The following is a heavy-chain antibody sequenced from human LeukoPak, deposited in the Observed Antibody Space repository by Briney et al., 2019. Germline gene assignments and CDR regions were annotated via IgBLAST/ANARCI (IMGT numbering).Heavy chain of an antibody. Sequence: GGSLRLSCAASGFTFSDYYMSWIRQAPGKGLECVSYISSSGNTTYHADSVKGRFTISRDNAKNSLYLQMSSLRAEDTAVYYCASWLSTVYYYYYMDVWGKGTTVTVSS. CDR3: ASWLSTVYYYYYMDV. V-gene: IGHV3-11*04. CDR1: GFTFSDYY. CDR2: ISSSGNTT. D-gene: IGHD3-9*01. J-gene: IGHJ6*03.